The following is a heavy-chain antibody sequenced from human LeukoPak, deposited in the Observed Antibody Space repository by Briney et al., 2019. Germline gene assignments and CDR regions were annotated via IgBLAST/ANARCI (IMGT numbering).Heavy chain of an antibody. CDR1: GFTFSNYG. J-gene: IGHJ4*02. D-gene: IGHD6-19*01. CDR3: ATSQQWLGVYYFDY. Sequence: PGGSLRLSCAPSGFTFSNYGMSCVRQAPGKGLECVSAISGSGGSTYYAGSVKGRFTISRDNSKNTLYLQMNSLRAEDTAVYYCATSQQWLGVYYFDYWGQGTLVTVSS. V-gene: IGHV3-23*01. CDR2: ISGSGGST.